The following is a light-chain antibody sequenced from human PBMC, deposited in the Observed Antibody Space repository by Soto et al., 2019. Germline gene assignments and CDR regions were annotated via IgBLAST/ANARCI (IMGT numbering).Light chain of an antibody. CDR3: QHYNSYSEA. J-gene: IGKJ1*01. CDR1: QSISSW. Sequence: DIQMTQSPSTLSASVGDRVTITCRSSQSISSWWAWYQQKPGKAAKLLICDASNLESGVPSRFSGKGSGADFTCPIASLQPEDIATYYCQHYNSYSEAFGQGTQVDIK. V-gene: IGKV1-5*01. CDR2: DAS.